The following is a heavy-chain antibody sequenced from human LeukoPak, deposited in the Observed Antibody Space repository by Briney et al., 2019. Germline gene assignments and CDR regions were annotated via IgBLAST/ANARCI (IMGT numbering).Heavy chain of an antibody. D-gene: IGHD4-17*01. CDR3: ARDLLGYGDYVGFDY. V-gene: IGHV3-30-3*01. CDR1: GFTFSSYA. CDR2: ISYDGSNK. J-gene: IGHJ4*02. Sequence: PGGSLRLSCAASGFTFSSYAMHWVRQAPGKGLEWVAVISYDGSNKYYADSVKGRFTISRDNSKNTLYLQMNSLRAEDTAVYYCARDLLGYGDYVGFDYWGQGTLVTVSS.